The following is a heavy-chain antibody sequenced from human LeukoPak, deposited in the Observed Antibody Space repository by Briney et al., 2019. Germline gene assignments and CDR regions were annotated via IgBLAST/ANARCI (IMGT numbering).Heavy chain of an antibody. D-gene: IGHD3-9*01. V-gene: IGHV3-23*01. J-gene: IGHJ4*02. Sequence: GGSLRLSCAASGFTFSSYAMSWVRQAPGKGLEWVSSISSSGGSTYYADSVKGRFTISRDNSKNTLYLQMNSLRAEDTAVYFCAKLSIAIFFPFDSWGQGTLVTVSS. CDR2: ISSSGGST. CDR1: GFTFSSYA. CDR3: AKLSIAIFFPFDS.